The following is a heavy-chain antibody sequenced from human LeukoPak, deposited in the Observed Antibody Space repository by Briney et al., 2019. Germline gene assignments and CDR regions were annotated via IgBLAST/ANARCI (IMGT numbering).Heavy chain of an antibody. CDR3: ARERGRSMIVVD. J-gene: IGHJ4*02. V-gene: IGHV3-30*02. CDR1: GFTFSNYG. D-gene: IGHD3-22*01. CDR2: IQYDGSNK. Sequence: PGGSLRLSCAASGFTFSNYGMHWVRQAPGKGLEWVAFIQYDGSNKYYADSVKGRFTISRDNSKNTLYLQMNSLRAEDTAVYYCARERGRSMIVVDWGQGTLVTVSS.